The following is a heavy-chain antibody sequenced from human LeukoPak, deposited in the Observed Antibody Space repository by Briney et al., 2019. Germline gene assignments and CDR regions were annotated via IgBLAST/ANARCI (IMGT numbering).Heavy chain of an antibody. CDR2: INHSGST. J-gene: IGHJ6*02. V-gene: IGHV4-39*07. D-gene: IGHD3-10*01. CDR1: GGSISSGGYY. Sequence: SETLSLTCTVSGGSISSGGYYWSWIRQPPGKGLEWIGEINHSGSTNYNPSLKSRVTISVDTSKNQFSLKLSSVTAADTAVYYCARSRITMVRATAVYYYYGMDVWGQGTTVTVSS. CDR3: ARSRITMVRATAVYYYYGMDV.